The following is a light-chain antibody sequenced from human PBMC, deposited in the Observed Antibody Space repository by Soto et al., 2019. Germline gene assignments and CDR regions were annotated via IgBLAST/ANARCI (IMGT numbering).Light chain of an antibody. CDR2: DVS. Sequence: ALTQPASVSGSPGQSITISCTGTSSDVGAYNYVSWYQQHPAKVPKLMIYDVSNRPSGVSDRFPGSKSGNTASLTISGLQAEDEADYYCYSYTSSSTYVFGTGTKVTVL. CDR3: YSYTSSSTYV. CDR1: SSDVGAYNY. J-gene: IGLJ1*01. V-gene: IGLV2-14*01.